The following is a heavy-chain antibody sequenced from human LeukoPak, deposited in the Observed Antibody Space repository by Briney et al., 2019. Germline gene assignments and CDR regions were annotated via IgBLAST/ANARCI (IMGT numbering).Heavy chain of an antibody. CDR2: INPNSGGT. Sequence: ASVKVSCKASGYTFTDYYMYWVRQAPGQGLECMGWINPNSGGTNYAQKFQGRVTMTRDTSISTAYMELSGLRSDDTAVYYCASGVTFCGGDCYSIHELGHWGQGTLVSVSS. CDR3: ASGVTFCGGDCYSIHELGH. J-gene: IGHJ4*02. CDR1: GYTFTDYY. D-gene: IGHD2-21*02. V-gene: IGHV1-2*02.